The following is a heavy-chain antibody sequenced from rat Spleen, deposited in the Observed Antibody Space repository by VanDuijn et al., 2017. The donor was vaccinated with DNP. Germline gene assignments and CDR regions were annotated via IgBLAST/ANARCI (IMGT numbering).Heavy chain of an antibody. Sequence: EVQLVESGGGLVQPGRSLKLSCAASGFTFSDYYMAWVRQAPTKGLEWVATIIYDGSRTYYRDSVKGRFTISRDNAKSTLYLQMDSLRSEDTATYYCATSYGYPPFAYWGQGTLVTVSS. V-gene: IGHV5S10*01. CDR3: ATSYGYPPFAY. CDR2: IIYDGSRT. CDR1: GFTFSDYY. J-gene: IGHJ3*01. D-gene: IGHD3-8*01.